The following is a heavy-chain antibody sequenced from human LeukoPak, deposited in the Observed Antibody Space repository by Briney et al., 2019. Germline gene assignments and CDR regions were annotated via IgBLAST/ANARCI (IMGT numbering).Heavy chain of an antibody. D-gene: IGHD3-10*01. J-gene: IGHJ4*02. CDR2: INWNSGSI. V-gene: IGHV3-9*03. Sequence: GGSLKISCCASGFTFYGYSIHWVRQTPGEGLEWVLGINWNSGSIDYADSVKGRFTISRDNAKNSLYLQMNSLRAEDMALYYCAKGLYGSGSYPDYWGQGTLVTVSS. CDR1: GFTFYGYS. CDR3: AKGLYGSGSYPDY.